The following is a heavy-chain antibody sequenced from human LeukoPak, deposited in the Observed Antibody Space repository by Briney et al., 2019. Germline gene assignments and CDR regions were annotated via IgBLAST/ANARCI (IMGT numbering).Heavy chain of an antibody. V-gene: IGHV3-48*03. D-gene: IGHD2-2*01. CDR3: ARGGVVVVPAAEGFDH. Sequence: GGSLRLSCAASGFTFSSYEMNWVRQAPGKGLEWVSYISSSGSTIYYADSVKGRFTISRDNAKNSLYLQMNSLRAEDTAVYYCARGGVVVVPAAEGFDHWGQGTLVTVSS. CDR1: GFTFSSYE. CDR2: ISSSGSTI. J-gene: IGHJ4*02.